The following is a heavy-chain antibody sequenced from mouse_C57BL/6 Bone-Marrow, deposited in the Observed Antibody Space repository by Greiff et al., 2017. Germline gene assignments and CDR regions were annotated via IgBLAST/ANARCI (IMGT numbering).Heavy chain of an antibody. V-gene: IGHV1-59*01. CDR3: AGDSSGYGY. D-gene: IGHD3-2*02. CDR2: IDPSDSYT. CDR1: GYTFTSYW. J-gene: IGHJ2*01. Sequence: QVQLQQPGAELVRPGTSVKLSCKASGYTFTSYWMHWVKQRPGQGLEWIGVIDPSDSYTNYNQKFKGKATLTVDTSSSTAYMQLSSLTSEDSAVXYCAGDSSGYGYWGQGTTLTVSS.